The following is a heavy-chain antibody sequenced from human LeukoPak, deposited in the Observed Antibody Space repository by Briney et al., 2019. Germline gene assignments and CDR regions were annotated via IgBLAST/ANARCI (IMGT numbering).Heavy chain of an antibody. CDR1: GYSFTAFY. D-gene: IGHD3-10*01. CDR2: IHPRRGDT. J-gene: IGHJ4*02. CDR3: ARDGDYGTGSYYRGCIDS. Sequence: ASVKVSCKASGYSFTAFYIHWVRQAPGQGLEWMGGIHPRRGDTNYAQKFKGRVTITRDTSINTAYLDLSSLRSDDTAVYYCARDGDYGTGSYYRGCIDSWGQGTPVTVSP. V-gene: IGHV1-2*02.